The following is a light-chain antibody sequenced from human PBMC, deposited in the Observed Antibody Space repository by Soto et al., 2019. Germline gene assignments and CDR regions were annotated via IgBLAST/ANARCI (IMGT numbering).Light chain of an antibody. J-gene: IGLJ1*01. Sequence: QSVLTQPPPASGSPGQSITISCTGTSSDVGGFNYVSWHQQHPGKAPKVIIYEVTKRPSGVPDRFSGSKSANTASLTVSGLQAEDEADYYCSSYAGSNNPLFVFGTGTKVTVL. CDR1: SSDVGGFNY. V-gene: IGLV2-8*01. CDR2: EVT. CDR3: SSYAGSNNPLFV.